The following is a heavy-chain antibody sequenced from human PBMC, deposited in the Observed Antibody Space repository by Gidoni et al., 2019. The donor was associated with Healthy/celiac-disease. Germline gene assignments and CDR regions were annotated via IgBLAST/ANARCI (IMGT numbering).Heavy chain of an antibody. Sequence: EVELLECRGGIVQPGGSLRLSSAASGFTFRSYAMSLVRQAQGKGLEWVSGIGGGGGSTYYEDSVKSRFIISRDNSKKTLYLQMSSLGAENTAVYYCAKDPQLGNFDYWGQGTLVTVSS. D-gene: IGHD7-27*01. CDR3: AKDPQLGNFDY. CDR1: GFTFRSYA. V-gene: IGHV3-23*01. J-gene: IGHJ4*02. CDR2: IGGGGGST.